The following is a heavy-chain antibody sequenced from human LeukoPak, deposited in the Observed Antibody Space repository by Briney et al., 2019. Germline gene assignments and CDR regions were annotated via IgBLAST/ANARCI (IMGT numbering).Heavy chain of an antibody. Sequence: ASVKVSCKASGYTFTGYYMHWVRQAPGQGLEWMGRINPNSGNTGYAQKFQGRVTMTRNTSISTAYMELSSLRSEDTAVYYCARGPRAAGFDYWGQGTLVTVSS. CDR2: INPNSGNT. CDR1: GYTFTGYY. D-gene: IGHD6-25*01. J-gene: IGHJ4*02. V-gene: IGHV1-8*02. CDR3: ARGPRAAGFDY.